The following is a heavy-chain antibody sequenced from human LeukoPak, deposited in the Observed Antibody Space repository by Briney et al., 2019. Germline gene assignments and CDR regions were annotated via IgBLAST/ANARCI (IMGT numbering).Heavy chain of an antibody. CDR1: GFTFDDYA. CDR2: ISWNSGSI. D-gene: IGHD6-19*01. V-gene: IGHV3-9*01. CDR3: AKDTVRIAVAGGGYYFDH. Sequence: PGGSLRLSCAASGFTFDDYAMHWVRQAPGKGLEWVSGISWNSGSIGYADSVKGRFTISRDNAKNSLYLQMNSLRAEDTALYYCAKDTVRIAVAGGGYYFDHWGQGTLVTVSS. J-gene: IGHJ4*02.